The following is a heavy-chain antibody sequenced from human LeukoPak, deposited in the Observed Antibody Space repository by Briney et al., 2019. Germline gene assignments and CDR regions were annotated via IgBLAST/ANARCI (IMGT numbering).Heavy chain of an antibody. CDR2: ISRSGYTI. CDR1: GFPFSHYE. J-gene: IGHJ4*02. CDR3: AREDCSSTSCYDPSVSDY. Sequence: GGSLRLSCEPSGFPFSHYEMNWVRKAPGRGREWVSYISRSGYTIYYADSVKGRFTISRDNAKNSLYLQMNSLRAEDTAVYYCAREDCSSTSCYDPSVSDYWGQGILVTVSS. V-gene: IGHV3-48*03. D-gene: IGHD2-2*01.